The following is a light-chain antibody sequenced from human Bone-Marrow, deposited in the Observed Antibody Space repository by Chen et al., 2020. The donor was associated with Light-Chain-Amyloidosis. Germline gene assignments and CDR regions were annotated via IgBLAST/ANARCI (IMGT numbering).Light chain of an antibody. CDR2: TAS. CDR1: QSFSSW. J-gene: IGKJ2*01. CDR3: QKVNDFPFT. V-gene: IGKV1-12*01. Sequence: DIQLNQSPSFVSAFVGDRVTITCRAIQSFSSWLAWYQHKPGKAPKILIYTASNLESGVPSRFSGSGSGTEFSLTINSLQPEDFATYYCQKVNDFPFTFGQGTKLEIK.